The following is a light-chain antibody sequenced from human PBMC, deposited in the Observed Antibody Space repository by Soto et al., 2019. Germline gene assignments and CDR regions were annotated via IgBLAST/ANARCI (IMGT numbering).Light chain of an antibody. CDR1: QSVSSSY. CDR2: GVS. Sequence: EIVLTQSPGTLSLSPGERATLSCRASQSVSSSYLAWYQQKPGQAPRLLIYGVSSRASGIPDRFSGSGSGTDFTLIISRLEPEYFVVYYCQQYGSSPLTFGGGTKVEIK. V-gene: IGKV3-20*01. CDR3: QQYGSSPLT. J-gene: IGKJ4*01.